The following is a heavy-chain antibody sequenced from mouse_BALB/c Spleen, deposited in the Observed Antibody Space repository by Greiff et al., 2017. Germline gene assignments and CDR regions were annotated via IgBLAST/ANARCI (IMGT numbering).Heavy chain of an antibody. CDR3: ARDGSSSFFAY. D-gene: IGHD1-1*01. CDR2: INPYNDGT. Sequence: VHVKQSGPELVKPGASVKMSCKASGYTFTSYVMHWVKQKPGQGLEWIGYINPYNDGTKYNEKFKGKATLTSDKSSSTAYMELSSLTSEDSAVYYCARDGSSSFFAYWGQGTLVTVSA. J-gene: IGHJ3*01. V-gene: IGHV1-14*01. CDR1: GYTFTSYV.